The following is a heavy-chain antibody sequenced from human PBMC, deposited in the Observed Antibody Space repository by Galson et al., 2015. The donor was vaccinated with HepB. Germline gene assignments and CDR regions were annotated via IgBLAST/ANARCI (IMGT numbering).Heavy chain of an antibody. CDR3: ARGDQGYCSSTSCPIDY. Sequence: SVKVSCKASGGTFSSYAISWVRQAPGQGLEWMGRIIPILGIANYAQKLQGRVTITADKSTSTAYMELSSLRSEDTAVYYCARGDQGYCSSTSCPIDYWGQGTLVTVSS. CDR2: IIPILGIA. J-gene: IGHJ4*02. CDR1: GGTFSSYA. D-gene: IGHD2-2*01. V-gene: IGHV1-69*04.